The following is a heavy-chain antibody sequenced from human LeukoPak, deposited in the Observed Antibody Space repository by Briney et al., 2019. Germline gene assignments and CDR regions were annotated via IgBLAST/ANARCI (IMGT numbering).Heavy chain of an antibody. D-gene: IGHD2-2*02. Sequence: SETLSLTCAVYGGSFSGYYWSWIRQPPGKGLEWMGEINHSGSTNYHPSLKSRVTISVDTSKNQFSLKLSSVTAADTAVYYCARGGIVVVPATILYFDYWGQGTLVTVSS. J-gene: IGHJ4*02. CDR2: INHSGST. CDR1: GGSFSGYY. CDR3: ARGGIVVVPATILYFDY. V-gene: IGHV4-34*01.